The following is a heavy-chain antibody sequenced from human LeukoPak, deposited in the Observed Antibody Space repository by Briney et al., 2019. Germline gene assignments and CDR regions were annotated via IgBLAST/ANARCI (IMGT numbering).Heavy chain of an antibody. CDR1: GFTFSTYS. D-gene: IGHD1-1*01. Sequence: GGSLRLSCAASGFTFSTYSMNGVRQAPGKGLEWVSYIGTTGSTRYYADSVKGRFTISRDNAKNSLYLQMNSLRAEDTAVYYCASFDRYTWGQGTLVTVSS. CDR3: ASFDRYT. J-gene: IGHJ5*02. CDR2: IGTTGSTR. V-gene: IGHV3-48*01.